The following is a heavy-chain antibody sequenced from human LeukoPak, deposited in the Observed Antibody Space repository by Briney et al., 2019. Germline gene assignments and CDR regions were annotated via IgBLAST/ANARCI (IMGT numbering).Heavy chain of an antibody. CDR1: GGSISSGDYY. CDR2: INHSGST. V-gene: IGHV4-39*07. CDR3: ARGSMIVVVIFDY. Sequence: NASETLSLTCTVSGGSISSGDYYWSWIRQPPGKGLEWIGEINHSGSTNYNPSLKSRVTISVDTSKNQFSLKLSSVTAADTAVYYCARGSMIVVVIFDYWGQGTLVTVSS. D-gene: IGHD3-22*01. J-gene: IGHJ4*02.